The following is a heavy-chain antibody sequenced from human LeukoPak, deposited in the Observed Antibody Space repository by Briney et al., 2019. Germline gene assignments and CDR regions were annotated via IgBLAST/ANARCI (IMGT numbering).Heavy chain of an antibody. CDR3: ARDQEEVLRYFDWLSPPSSFDY. CDR1: GFISSSYW. J-gene: IGHJ4*02. CDR2: IKQDGSER. D-gene: IGHD3-9*01. V-gene: IGHV3-7*01. Sequence: GGSLRLSCAASGFISSSYWMSWVRQAPGKGLEWVANIKQDGSERYYGDSVKGRFTISRDNAKNSLYLQMNSLRAEDTAVYYCARDQEEVLRYFDWLSPPSSFDYWGQGTLVTVSS.